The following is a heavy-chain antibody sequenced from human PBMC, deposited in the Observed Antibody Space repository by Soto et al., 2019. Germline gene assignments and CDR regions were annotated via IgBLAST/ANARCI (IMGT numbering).Heavy chain of an antibody. V-gene: IGHV3-33*01. CDR2: IWYDGSNK. CDR1: GFTFSSYG. D-gene: IGHD3-9*01. Sequence: GSLRLSCAASGFTFSSYGMHWVRQAPGKGLEWVAVIWYDGSNKYYADSVKGRFTISRDNSKNTLYLQMNSLRAEDTAVYYCARGELRYFDWLLNWGQGTLVTVSS. J-gene: IGHJ4*02. CDR3: ARGELRYFDWLLN.